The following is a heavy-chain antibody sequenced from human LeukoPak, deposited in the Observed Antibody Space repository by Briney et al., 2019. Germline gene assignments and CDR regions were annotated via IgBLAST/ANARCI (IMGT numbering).Heavy chain of an antibody. CDR3: ARECNYYDSSGYDWGGFDY. J-gene: IGHJ4*02. CDR2: IISSGSTI. Sequence: NPGGSLRLSCAASGFTFSAYYLSWIRQAPGKGLKWVSYIISSGSTIYYADSVKGRFTISRDNAKNSLYLQMNSLRAEDTALYYCARECNYYDSSGYDWGGFDYWGQGTLVTVSS. D-gene: IGHD3-22*01. V-gene: IGHV3-11*04. CDR1: GFTFSAYY.